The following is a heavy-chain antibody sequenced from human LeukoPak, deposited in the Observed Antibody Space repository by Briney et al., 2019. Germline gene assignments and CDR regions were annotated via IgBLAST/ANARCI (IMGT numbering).Heavy chain of an antibody. V-gene: IGHV4-4*07. J-gene: IGHJ6*03. CDR2: IYISGST. D-gene: IGHD2-2*01. CDR3: ASFSTGNYYMDV. Sequence: PSETLSLTCTVSGGSISSYYWSWIRQPAGEGLEWIGRIYISGSTNYNPSLKSRVTMSVDTSKNQFSLKLNSVTAADTAVYYCASFSTGNYYMDVWGKGTTVTVSS. CDR1: GGSISSYY.